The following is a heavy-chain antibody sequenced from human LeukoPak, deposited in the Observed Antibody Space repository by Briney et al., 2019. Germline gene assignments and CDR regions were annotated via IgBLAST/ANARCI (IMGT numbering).Heavy chain of an antibody. CDR1: GYSFTSYW. D-gene: IGHD2-2*01. V-gene: IGHV5-51*01. Sequence: GESLKISCKGSGYSFTSYWIGWVRQMPGKGLEWMGIIYPGDSDTRYSPSFQGQVTISADKSISTAYLQWSSLKASDTAMYYCARLSPLRYCSSTSCYPFDYWGQGTLSPSPQ. J-gene: IGHJ4*02. CDR2: IYPGDSDT. CDR3: ARLSPLRYCSSTSCYPFDY.